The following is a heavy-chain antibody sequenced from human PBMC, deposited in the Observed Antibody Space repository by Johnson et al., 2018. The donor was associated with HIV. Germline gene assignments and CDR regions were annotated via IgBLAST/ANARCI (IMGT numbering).Heavy chain of an antibody. Sequence: ASGFTFSDYYMTWIRQAPGKGLEWVSSIGSGGNNIYYADSVKGRFTISRDNAKNSLYLLMNSLRPEDTSIYFCASEVEYSSLGGIWGQGTMVTVSS. CDR3: ASEVEYSSLGGI. V-gene: IGHV3-11*04. CDR2: IGSGGNNI. J-gene: IGHJ3*02. CDR1: GFTFSDYY. D-gene: IGHD6-6*01.